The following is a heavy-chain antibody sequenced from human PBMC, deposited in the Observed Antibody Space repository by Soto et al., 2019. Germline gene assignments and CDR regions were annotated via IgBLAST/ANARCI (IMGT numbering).Heavy chain of an antibody. CDR2: IYPGDSDT. Sequence: GESLKISCDGSGYSFTIFWIGHWIGWVRQVPGKGLEWVGIIYPGDSDTRYSPSFQGQVTISADKSTSTAYLQWSSLKASDTAIYYCVRAPTQQLLHPAYFDFWGQGTQVTVSS. CDR3: VRAPTQQLLHPAYFDF. J-gene: IGHJ4*02. D-gene: IGHD2-15*01. V-gene: IGHV5-51*01. CDR1: GYSFTIFWIGHW.